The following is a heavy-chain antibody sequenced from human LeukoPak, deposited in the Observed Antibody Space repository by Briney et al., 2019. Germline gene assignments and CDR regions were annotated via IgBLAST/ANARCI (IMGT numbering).Heavy chain of an antibody. J-gene: IGHJ4*02. D-gene: IGHD2-2*01. Sequence: PGGSLRLSCAASGFTFSDYYMSWIRQAPGKGLEWVSYISSSGSTIYYADSVKGRFTISRDNAKNSLYLQMNSLRAEDTAVYFCAREPYCSSATCSTGRFFDYWGQGTLVTVSS. CDR3: AREPYCSSATCSTGRFFDY. V-gene: IGHV3-11*01. CDR1: GFTFSDYY. CDR2: ISSSGSTI.